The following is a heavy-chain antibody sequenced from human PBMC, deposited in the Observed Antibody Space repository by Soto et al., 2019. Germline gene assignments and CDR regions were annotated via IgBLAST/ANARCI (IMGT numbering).Heavy chain of an antibody. D-gene: IGHD6-13*01. CDR2: IYYSGST. J-gene: IGHJ5*02. CDR3: ARRSPAAGTNWFDH. Sequence: SGTRALTCTVSRCFVSISYYSASIRQHPGKGLEWIGSIYYSGSTNYNPSLKSRVIISVDTSKNQFSLKLSSVTAADTAVYYCARRSPAAGTNWFDHWGQGTLVSVSS. V-gene: IGHV4-39*01. CDR1: RCFVSISYY.